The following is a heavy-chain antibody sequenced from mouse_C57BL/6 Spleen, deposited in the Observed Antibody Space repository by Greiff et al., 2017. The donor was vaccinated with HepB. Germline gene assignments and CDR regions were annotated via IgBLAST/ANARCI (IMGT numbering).Heavy chain of an antibody. CDR2: IDPETGGT. J-gene: IGHJ2*01. D-gene: IGHD1-1*01. CDR3: TREGTTVAPFDY. Sequence: VKLMESGAELVRPGASVTLSCKASGYTFTDYEMHWVKQTPVHGLEWIGAIDPETGGTAYNQKFKGKAILTADKSSSTAYMELRSLTSEDSAVYYCTREGTTVAPFDYWGQGTTLTVSS. V-gene: IGHV1-15*01. CDR1: GYTFTDYE.